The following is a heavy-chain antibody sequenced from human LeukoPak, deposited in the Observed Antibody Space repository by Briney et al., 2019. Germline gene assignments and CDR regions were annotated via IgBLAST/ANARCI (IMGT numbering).Heavy chain of an antibody. CDR1: GYTFTSYD. CDR3: ARRGYYGSGSYYGY. D-gene: IGHD3-10*01. J-gene: IGHJ4*02. V-gene: IGHV1-8*01. CDR2: LNPNSGNT. Sequence: GASVKVSCKASGYTFTSYDIKWVGQATGQGLGWMGWLNPNSGNTGYAQKFQGRVTMTRNTSISTAYMELSSLRSEDTAVYYCARRGYYGSGSYYGYWGQGTLVTVSS.